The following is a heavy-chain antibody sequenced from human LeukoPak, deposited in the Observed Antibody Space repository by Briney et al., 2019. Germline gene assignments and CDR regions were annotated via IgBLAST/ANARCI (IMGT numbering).Heavy chain of an antibody. CDR1: GFTVNSNY. J-gene: IGHJ4*02. Sequence: PGGSLRLSCAASGFTVNSNYWSWVRQAPGKGLEWVSVIYSGGSTYYADSVKGRFTISRDNSKNTLYLQMNSLRAEDTAVYYCAKEGGIQLWLPSYYFDYWGQGTLVTVSS. V-gene: IGHV3-53*01. CDR2: IYSGGST. CDR3: AKEGGIQLWLPSYYFDY. D-gene: IGHD5-18*01.